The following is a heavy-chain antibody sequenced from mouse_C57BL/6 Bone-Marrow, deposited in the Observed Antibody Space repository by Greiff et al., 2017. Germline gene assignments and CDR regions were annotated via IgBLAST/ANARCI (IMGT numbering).Heavy chain of an antibody. Sequence: QVQLQQSGAELVMPGASVKLSCKASGYTFTSYWMHWVKQRPGQGLEWIGEIDPSDSYTNYNQKFKGKSTLTVDKSSSTAYMQLSSLTSADSAVDYWARGAYWGQGTLVTVSA. J-gene: IGHJ3*01. CDR3: ARGAY. CDR2: IDPSDSYT. V-gene: IGHV1-69*01. CDR1: GYTFTSYW.